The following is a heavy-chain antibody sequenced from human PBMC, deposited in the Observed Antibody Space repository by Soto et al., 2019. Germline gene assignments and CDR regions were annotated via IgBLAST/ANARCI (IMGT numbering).Heavy chain of an antibody. CDR3: AREPTRYGGYQDAFDL. J-gene: IGHJ3*01. V-gene: IGHV1-69*12. CDR1: GGTFSRYA. CDR2: IIPIFGPP. D-gene: IGHD5-12*01. Sequence: QVQLVQSGAEVKKPGSSVKVSCKASGGTFSRYAISWVRQAPGQGLEWMGGIIPIFGPPNYVQKFQGRVTSTADESTSTAYMELSSLRSEETAVYYCAREPTRYGGYQDAFDLWGQGTMVTVSS.